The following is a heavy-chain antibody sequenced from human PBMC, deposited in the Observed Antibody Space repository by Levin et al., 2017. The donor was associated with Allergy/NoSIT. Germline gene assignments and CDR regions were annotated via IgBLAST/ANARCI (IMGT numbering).Heavy chain of an antibody. D-gene: IGHD3-10*01. CDR1: GFTVSDTY. CDR3: ARGGHLGSIGVYGMDV. V-gene: IGHV3-53*01. Sequence: GESLKISCAASGFTVSDTYMTWVRQAPGKGLECVSVIYSGGSTYYADSVMGRFTISRDNSNNTLYLQMRNLRGDDTAICYCARGGHLGSIGVYGMDVWGQGTTVTVSS. J-gene: IGHJ6*02. CDR2: IYSGGST.